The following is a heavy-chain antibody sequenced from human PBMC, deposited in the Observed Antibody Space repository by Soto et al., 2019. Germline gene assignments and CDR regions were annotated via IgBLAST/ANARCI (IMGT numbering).Heavy chain of an antibody. J-gene: IGHJ4*02. CDR1: GFTFSSYG. CDR3: ARDGYCSGGSCYYLDY. V-gene: IGHV3-33*01. D-gene: IGHD2-15*01. CDR2: IWYDGSNK. Sequence: GGSLRLSCAASGFTFSSYGMHWVRQAPGKGLEWVAVIWYDGSNKYYADSVKGRFTISRDNSKNTLYLQMNSLRAEDTAVYYCARDGYCSGGSCYYLDYWGQGTLVTVSS.